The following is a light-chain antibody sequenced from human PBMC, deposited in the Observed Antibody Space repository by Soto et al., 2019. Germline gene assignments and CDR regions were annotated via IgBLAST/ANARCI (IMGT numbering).Light chain of an antibody. J-gene: IGLJ1*01. CDR2: EVR. Sequence: QSALTQPASVSGSPGQSITIPCTGTRSDIGDYDYVSWYQQRPGRAPKLMIYEVRYRPSGVSNRFSGSKSGNTASLTISGLQAEDEADYYCCSYTRTSNHYFFGSGTKLTVL. CDR1: RSDIGDYDY. CDR3: CSYTRTSNHYF. V-gene: IGLV2-14*01.